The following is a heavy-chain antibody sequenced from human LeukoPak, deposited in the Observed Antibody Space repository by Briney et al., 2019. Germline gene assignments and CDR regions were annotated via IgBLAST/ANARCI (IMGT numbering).Heavy chain of an antibody. CDR2: ISSSSSYI. V-gene: IGHV3-21*01. Sequence: GGSLRLSCAASGFTFSSYSMNWVRQAPGKGLEWVSSISSSSSYIYYADSVKGRFTISRDNAKNSLYLQMNSLRAEDTAVYYCARQVAGPYYFDCWGQGTLVTVSS. J-gene: IGHJ4*02. CDR3: ARQVAGPYYFDC. CDR1: GFTFSSYS. D-gene: IGHD6-19*01.